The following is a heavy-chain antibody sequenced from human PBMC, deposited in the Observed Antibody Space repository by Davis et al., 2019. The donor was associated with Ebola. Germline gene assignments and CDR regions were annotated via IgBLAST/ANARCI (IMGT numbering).Heavy chain of an antibody. J-gene: IGHJ4*02. D-gene: IGHD6-13*01. Sequence: GESLKISCAVSGFTFSNYDMTWVRQAPGKGLEWVSSFVTAGRTYYADSVKGRFTISRDNSMNTLYLQMNSLTAGDTAVYYCTNGISGSGRPTDYWGQGTLVTVSS. V-gene: IGHV3-23*01. CDR2: FVTAGRT. CDR3: TNGISGSGRPTDY. CDR1: GFTFSNYD.